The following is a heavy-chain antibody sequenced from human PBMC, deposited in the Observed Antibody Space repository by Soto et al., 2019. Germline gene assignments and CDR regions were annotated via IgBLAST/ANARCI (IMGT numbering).Heavy chain of an antibody. D-gene: IGHD1-26*01. CDR3: ARTIRVGATASDD. V-gene: IGHV3-30-3*01. J-gene: IGHJ4*02. CDR1: GFTFSTYA. CDR2: ISNDASNK. Sequence: QVHLVESGGGVVQPGRSLRLSCAASGFTFSTYALHWVRQAPGKGLEWVAVISNDASNKYYADSVKGRFTTSRDNSKNTVLLQMNSLRAEGTAVYYGARTIRVGATASDDWGQGILVTVSS.